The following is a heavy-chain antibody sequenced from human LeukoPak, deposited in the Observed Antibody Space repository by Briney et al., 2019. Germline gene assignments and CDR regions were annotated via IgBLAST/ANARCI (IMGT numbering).Heavy chain of an antibody. CDR1: GFIVSSNY. Sequence: GGSLRLSCAGSGFIVSSNYMSWVRQAAGKGLEWVSVIYGSSRTYYADSVKGRFTISRDNSKNTVYLQMDSLRAEDTAVYYCASLDYWGQGTLVTVSS. CDR3: ASLDY. CDR2: IYGSSRT. J-gene: IGHJ4*02. V-gene: IGHV3-66*01.